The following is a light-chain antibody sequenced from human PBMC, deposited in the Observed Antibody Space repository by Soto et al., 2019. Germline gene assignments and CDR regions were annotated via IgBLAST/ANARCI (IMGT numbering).Light chain of an antibody. J-gene: IGKJ4*01. CDR2: GAS. CDR3: QQYGSSPLT. V-gene: IGKV3-20*01. CDR1: QIVSSSY. Sequence: EIVLTQSPGTLSLSPGERATLSCRASQIVSSSYLAWYKQKPGHAPRLRIYGASSMATGIPDGFGGRGSWTNFPLTISRLEPEDFAVYYCQQYGSSPLTFGGGTKVEIK.